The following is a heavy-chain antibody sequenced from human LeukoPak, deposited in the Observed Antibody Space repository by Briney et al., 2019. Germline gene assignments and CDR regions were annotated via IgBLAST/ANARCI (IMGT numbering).Heavy chain of an antibody. V-gene: IGHV1-3*01. J-gene: IGHJ3*02. D-gene: IGHD2-2*01. Sequence: ASVKVSCKASGYTFTSYAMHWVRQAPGQRLEWMGWINAGNGNTKYSQKFQGRVTITRDTSASTAYMELSRLESGDTAVYYCTREGVYVPDPSSYDIWGQGTVVIVSS. CDR3: TREGVYVPDPSSYDI. CDR1: GYTFTSYA. CDR2: INAGNGNT.